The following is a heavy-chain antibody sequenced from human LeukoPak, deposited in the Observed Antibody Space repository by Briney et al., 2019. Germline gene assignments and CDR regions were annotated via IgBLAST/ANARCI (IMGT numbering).Heavy chain of an antibody. CDR1: GGSISSSSYY. Sequence: SETLFLTCTVSGGSISSSSYYWGWIRQPPGKGLEWIGSIYYSGSTYYNPSLKSRVTISVDTSKNQFSLKLSSVTAADTAVYYCARDTDYDILTGSYFDYWGQGTLVTVSS. CDR3: ARDTDYDILTGSYFDY. V-gene: IGHV4-39*02. D-gene: IGHD3-9*01. J-gene: IGHJ4*02. CDR2: IYYSGST.